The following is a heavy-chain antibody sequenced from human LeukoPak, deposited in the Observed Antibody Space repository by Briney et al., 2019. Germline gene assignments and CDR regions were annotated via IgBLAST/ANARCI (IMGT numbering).Heavy chain of an antibody. CDR2: IIPIFGTA. J-gene: IGHJ4*02. CDR1: GYTFTDYY. Sequence: GASVKVSCKASGYTFTDYYLHWVRQAPGQGLEWMGGIIPIFGTANYAQKFQGRVTITADESTSTAYMELSSLRSEDTAVYYCASGPPYCSGGSCPDYWGQGTLVTVSS. V-gene: IGHV1-69*13. D-gene: IGHD2-15*01. CDR3: ASGPPYCSGGSCPDY.